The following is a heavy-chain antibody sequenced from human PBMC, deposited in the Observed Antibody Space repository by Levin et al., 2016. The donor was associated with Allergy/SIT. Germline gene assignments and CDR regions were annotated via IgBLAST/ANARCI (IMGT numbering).Heavy chain of an antibody. Sequence: GESLKISCAASGFTFSSYAMSWVRQAPGKGLEWVSAISGSGGSTYYADSVKGRFTISRDNSKNTLYLQMNSLRAEDTAVYYCAKDRARFGESYDAFDIWGQGTMVTVSS. CDR3: AKDRARFGESYDAFDI. CDR1: GFTFSSYA. V-gene: IGHV3-23*01. D-gene: IGHD3-10*01. J-gene: IGHJ3*02. CDR2: ISGSGGST.